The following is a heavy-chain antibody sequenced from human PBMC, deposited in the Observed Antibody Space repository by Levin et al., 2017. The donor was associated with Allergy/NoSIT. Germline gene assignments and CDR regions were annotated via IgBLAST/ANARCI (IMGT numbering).Heavy chain of an antibody. V-gene: IGHV3-7*04. Sequence: GGSLRLSCAASGFTFSSYWMSWVRQAPGKGLEWVANIKQDGSEKYYVDSVKGRFTISRDNAKNSLYLQMNSLRAEDTAVYYCARYDSSSWYWFDPWGQGTLVTVSS. CDR3: ARYDSSSWYWFDP. CDR1: GFTFSSYW. CDR2: IKQDGSEK. D-gene: IGHD6-13*01. J-gene: IGHJ5*02.